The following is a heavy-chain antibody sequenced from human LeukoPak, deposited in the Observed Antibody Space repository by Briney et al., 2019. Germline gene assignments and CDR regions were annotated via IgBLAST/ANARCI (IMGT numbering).Heavy chain of an antibody. D-gene: IGHD5-12*01. J-gene: IGHJ4*02. CDR2: IRYDGSYK. CDR1: GFIFSNYG. CDR3: AKEEYGGYGSFDY. V-gene: IGHV3-30*02. Sequence: PGRSLRLSCAASGFIFSNYGMHWVRQALGKGLEWVAFIRYDGSYKYYADSVKGRFTISRDNSKTTLYLQMNSLRAEDTAVYYCAKEEYGGYGSFDYWGQGTLVTVSS.